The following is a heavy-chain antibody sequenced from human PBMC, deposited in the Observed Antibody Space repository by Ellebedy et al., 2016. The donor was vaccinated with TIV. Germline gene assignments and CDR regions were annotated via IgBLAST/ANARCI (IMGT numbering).Heavy chain of an antibody. D-gene: IGHD3-9*01. J-gene: IGHJ4*02. Sequence: GGSLRLXXAASGFTFSSYWMSWVRQAPGKGLEWVANIKQDGSEKYYVDSVKGRFTISRDNAKNSLYLQMNSLRAEDTAVYYCASLYYDILTGYYEEEDLFDYWGQGTLVTVSS. CDR1: GFTFSSYW. CDR2: IKQDGSEK. CDR3: ASLYYDILTGYYEEEDLFDY. V-gene: IGHV3-7*02.